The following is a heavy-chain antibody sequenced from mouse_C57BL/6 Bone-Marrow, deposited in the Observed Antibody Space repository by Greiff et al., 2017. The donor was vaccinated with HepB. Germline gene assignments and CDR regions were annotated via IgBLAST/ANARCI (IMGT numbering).Heavy chain of an antibody. CDR1: GYAFSSSW. Sequence: QVQLQQSGPELVKPGASVKISCKASGYAFSSSWMNWVKQRPGKGLEWIGRIYPGDGDTNYNGKFKGKATLTADKSSSTAYMQLSSLKSEDSAVYFCASYYGHNYWGQGATLTVSS. CDR2: IYPGDGDT. D-gene: IGHD1-1*01. J-gene: IGHJ2*01. CDR3: ASYYGHNY. V-gene: IGHV1-82*01.